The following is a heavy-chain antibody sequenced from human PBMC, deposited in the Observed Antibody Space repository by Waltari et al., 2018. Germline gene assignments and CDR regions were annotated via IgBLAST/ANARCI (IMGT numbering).Heavy chain of an antibody. D-gene: IGHD1-26*01. CDR3: ARVGGTSYYFDY. V-gene: IGHV4-59*01. CDR1: GGSISSYY. CDR2: IYYSGST. J-gene: IGHJ4*02. Sequence: QVQLQESGPGLVKPSETLSLTCTVSGGSISSYYWSWIRQPPGKGLEWIGYIYYSGSTNYNPSLKSRVTISVDTYKNQFSLKLSSVTAADTAVYYCARVGGTSYYFDYWGQGTLVTVSS.